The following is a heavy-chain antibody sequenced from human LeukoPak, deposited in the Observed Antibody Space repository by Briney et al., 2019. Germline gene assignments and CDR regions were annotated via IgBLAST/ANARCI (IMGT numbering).Heavy chain of an antibody. V-gene: IGHV3-33*01. D-gene: IGHD6-13*01. J-gene: IGHJ6*04. CDR3: ARDSTYSSSWYRHGMDV. Sequence: PGRSLRLSCAASGFTFSSYGMHWVRQAPGKGLEGVAVIRYDGSNKYYADSVKGRFTISRDNSKNTLYLQMNSLRAEDTAVYYCARDSTYSSSWYRHGMDVWGKGTTVTVSS. CDR2: IRYDGSNK. CDR1: GFTFSSYG.